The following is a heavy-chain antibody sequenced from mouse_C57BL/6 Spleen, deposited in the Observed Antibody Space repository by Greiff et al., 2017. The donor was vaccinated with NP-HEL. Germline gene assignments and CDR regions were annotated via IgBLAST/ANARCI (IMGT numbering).Heavy chain of an antibody. CDR3: ARDQTTVVADWYFDV. CDR1: GFTFSSYA. J-gene: IGHJ1*03. V-gene: IGHV5-4*01. Sequence: EVMLVESGGGLVKPGGSLKLSCAASGFTFSSYAMSWVRQTPEKRLEWVATISDGGSYTYYPDNVKGRFTISRDNAKNNLYLQMSHLKSEDTAMYYCARDQTTVVADWYFDVWGTGTTVTVSS. D-gene: IGHD1-1*01. CDR2: ISDGGSYT.